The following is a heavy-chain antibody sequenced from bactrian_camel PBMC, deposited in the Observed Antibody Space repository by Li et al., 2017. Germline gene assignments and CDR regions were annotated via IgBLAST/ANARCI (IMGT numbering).Heavy chain of an antibody. CDR1: GYTFNNYY. D-gene: IGHD2*01. CDR3: AAGIGWARLLHPTSYEY. Sequence: HVQLVESGGGSVQAGGSLRLSCAASGYTFNNYYMGWFRQRPGKEREGVAGIDRHDITTYADSVKGRFTISKDNAKNTLYLQIDNLKPEDTAMYYCAAGIGWARLLHPTSYEYWGQGTQVTVS. J-gene: IGHJ4*01. CDR2: IDRHDIT. V-gene: IGHV3S9*01.